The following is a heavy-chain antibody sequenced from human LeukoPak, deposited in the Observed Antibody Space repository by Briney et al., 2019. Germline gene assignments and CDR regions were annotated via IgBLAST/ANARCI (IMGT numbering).Heavy chain of an antibody. CDR2: INPGGDNA. V-gene: IGHV1-46*01. CDR3: ARDGRGYSGYDEGWFDP. D-gene: IGHD5-12*01. Sequence: GASVKVSCKASGYTFTNYYIHWVRQAPGQGLEWMGLINPGGDNADYAQNFQGRVTMTRDTSTSTVYMGLNSLRAEDTAVYYCARDGRGYSGYDEGWFDPWGQGTLVTVSS. J-gene: IGHJ5*02. CDR1: GYTFTNYY.